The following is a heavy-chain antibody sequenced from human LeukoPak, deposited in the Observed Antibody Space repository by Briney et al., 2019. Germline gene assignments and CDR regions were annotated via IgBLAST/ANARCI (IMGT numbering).Heavy chain of an antibody. D-gene: IGHD3-16*01. CDR1: GGSISSYY. CDR2: IYYSGST. V-gene: IGHV4-59*01. J-gene: IGHJ4*02. CDR3: ERGQGVNYFAY. Sequence: SETLSLTCTVSGGSISSYYWSWIRQPPGKGLEWIWYIYYSGSTNYNPSLKSRVTILVDTSKNQFSLKLTSVTAADTAVYYCERGQGVNYFAYWGQGTLVTVSS.